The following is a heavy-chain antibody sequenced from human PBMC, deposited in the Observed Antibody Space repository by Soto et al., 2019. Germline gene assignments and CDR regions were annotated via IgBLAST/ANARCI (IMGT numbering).Heavy chain of an antibody. CDR1: GFTFSSYE. CDR3: AREGGYSIYEGYYFDY. V-gene: IGHV3-48*03. Sequence: VQLVESGGGLVQPGGSLRLSCAASGFTFSSYEMNWVRQAPGKGLEWVSYISSSGSTIYYADSVKGRFTISRDNAKNSLYLQMNSLRAEDTAVYYCAREGGYSIYEGYYFDYWGQGTLVTVSS. D-gene: IGHD4-4*01. J-gene: IGHJ4*02. CDR2: ISSSGSTI.